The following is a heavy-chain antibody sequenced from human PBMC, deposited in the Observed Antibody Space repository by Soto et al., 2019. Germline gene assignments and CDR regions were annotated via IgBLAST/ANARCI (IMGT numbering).Heavy chain of an antibody. CDR2: IIPIFGTA. Sequence: ASVKVSCKASGGTFGSYAISWVRQAPGQGLEWMGGIIPIFGTANYAQKFQGRVTITADESTSTAYMELSSLRPEDTAVYYCARASVAGIYLDYWGQGTLVTVSS. V-gene: IGHV1-69*13. D-gene: IGHD6-19*01. CDR3: ARASVAGIYLDY. CDR1: GGTFGSYA. J-gene: IGHJ4*02.